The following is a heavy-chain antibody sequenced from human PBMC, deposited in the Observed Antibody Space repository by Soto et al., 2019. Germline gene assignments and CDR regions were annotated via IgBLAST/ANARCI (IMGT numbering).Heavy chain of an antibody. V-gene: IGHV3-9*01. J-gene: IGHJ5*02. CDR3: VQGRYPTMATPLDH. CDR2: ISWDSGTI. CDR1: GFTFDNCG. D-gene: IGHD5-12*01. Sequence: PGGSLRLSCAASGFTFDNCGMHWVRQAPGKGLEWVSGISWDSGTIGYVDSVKGRFIISRDDAKNSLYLQMNSLRGEDTALYYCVQGRYPTMATPLDHWGQGTLVTVSS.